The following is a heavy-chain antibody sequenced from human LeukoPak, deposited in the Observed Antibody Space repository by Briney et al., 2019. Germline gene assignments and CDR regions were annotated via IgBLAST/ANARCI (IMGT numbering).Heavy chain of an antibody. V-gene: IGHV1-8*03. CDR1: GYTFTSYD. Sequence: ASVKVSCKTSGYTFTSYDINWVRQATGQGLEWMGWMNPNSGNTGYARKFQGRVTIARDTSISTAYMELTSLRSEDTAVYYCARGGPSGRNWFDPWGQGTLVTVSS. CDR3: ARGGPSGRNWFDP. D-gene: IGHD6-6*01. CDR2: MNPNSGNT. J-gene: IGHJ5*02.